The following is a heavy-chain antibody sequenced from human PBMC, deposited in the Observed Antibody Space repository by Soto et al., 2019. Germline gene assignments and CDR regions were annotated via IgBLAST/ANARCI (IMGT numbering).Heavy chain of an antibody. V-gene: IGHV3-30*18. CDR3: AKEKRWHSYGPYDAFDI. Sequence: QVQLVESVGGVVQPGRSLRLSCAASGFTFSSYGMHWVRQAPGKGLEWVAVISYDGSNKYYADSVKGRFTISRDNSKNTLYLQMNSLRAEDTAVYYCAKEKRWHSYGPYDAFDIWGQGTMVTVSS. CDR1: GFTFSSYG. D-gene: IGHD5-18*01. J-gene: IGHJ3*02. CDR2: ISYDGSNK.